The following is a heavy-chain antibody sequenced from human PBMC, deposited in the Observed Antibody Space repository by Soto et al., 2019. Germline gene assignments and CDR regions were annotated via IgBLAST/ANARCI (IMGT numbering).Heavy chain of an antibody. CDR2: INHSGST. CDR3: ARVSTVTIRLDY. CDR1: GGSFSGYY. V-gene: IGHV4-34*01. Sequence: SETLSLTCAVYGGSFSGYYWSWIRQPPGKGLEWIGEINHSGSTNYNPSLKSRVTISVDTSKNQFSLKLSSVTAADTAVYYCARVSTVTIRLDYWGQGTLVTVSS. J-gene: IGHJ4*02. D-gene: IGHD4-17*01.